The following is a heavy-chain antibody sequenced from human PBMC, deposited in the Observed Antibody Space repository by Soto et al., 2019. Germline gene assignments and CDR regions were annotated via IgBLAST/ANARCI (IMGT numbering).Heavy chain of an antibody. CDR3: TRGSGSYYFDGDH. CDR2: INSRGDRT. CDR1: GFMFKNYE. V-gene: IGHV3-23*01. J-gene: IGHJ5*02. Sequence: EVQLLDSGGDLRQPGGSLRLSCAASGFMFKNYEMSWVRQAPGKGLEWVSAINSRGDRTYYAGPVKGRFTISRDNSKNTLYLHMTSLRVEDTAMHFCTRGSGSYYFDGDHWGQGTLVTVSS. D-gene: IGHD3-10*01.